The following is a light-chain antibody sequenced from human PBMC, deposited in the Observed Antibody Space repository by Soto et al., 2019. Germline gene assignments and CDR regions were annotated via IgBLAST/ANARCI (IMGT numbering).Light chain of an antibody. CDR3: SSFTSSDSVV. Sequence: QSALTQPASVSGSPGQSITISCTGTSSDVGAYNFVSWYQQHPGKAPKLMIYDVNHRPSGVSNRFSGSKSGNTASLTISGLQAEDEAEYYCSSFTSSDSVVFGGGTKLTVL. CDR1: SSDVGAYNF. CDR2: DVN. J-gene: IGLJ2*01. V-gene: IGLV2-14*03.